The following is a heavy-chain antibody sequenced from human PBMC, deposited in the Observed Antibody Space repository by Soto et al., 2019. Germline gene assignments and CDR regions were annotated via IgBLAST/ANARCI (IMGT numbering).Heavy chain of an antibody. V-gene: IGHV4-59*01. Sequence: SETLSLTCTVSGGSISSYYWSWIRQPPGKGLEWIGYIYYSGSTNYNPSLKSRVTISVDTSKNQFSLKLSSVTAADTAVYYCARDVVTMVRGVIPRHNWFDPWGQGTLVTVSS. D-gene: IGHD3-10*01. CDR3: ARDVVTMVRGVIPRHNWFDP. CDR2: IYYSGST. J-gene: IGHJ5*02. CDR1: GGSISSYY.